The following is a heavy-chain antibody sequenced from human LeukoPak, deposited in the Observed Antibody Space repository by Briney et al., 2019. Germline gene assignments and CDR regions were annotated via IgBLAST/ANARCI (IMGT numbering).Heavy chain of an antibody. J-gene: IGHJ4*02. V-gene: IGHV3-48*03. CDR2: ISSSGTTM. D-gene: IGHD5-18*01. CDR3: ARGFGYGFDN. CDR1: GFTFSSYE. Sequence: GGSLRLSCAASGFTFSSYEMNWVRQAPGKGLEWVSYISSSGTTMYYADSMKGRLTISRNNAKNSLDLQVNSLGAEDTAVYYCARGFGYGFDNWGQGTLVTVSS.